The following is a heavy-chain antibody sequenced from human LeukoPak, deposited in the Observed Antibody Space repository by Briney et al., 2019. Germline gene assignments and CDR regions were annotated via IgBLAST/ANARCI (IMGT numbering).Heavy chain of an antibody. CDR3: AREYILTAYYGDY. V-gene: IGHV1-2*02. CDR2: INPNSGGT. D-gene: IGHD3-9*01. Sequence: WASVKVSCKASGYTFTGYYMHWVRQAPGQGLEWMGWINPNSGGTNYAQKFQGRVTTTRDTSISTAYMELSRLRSDDTAVYYCAREYILTAYYGDYWGQGTLVTVSS. CDR1: GYTFTGYY. J-gene: IGHJ4*02.